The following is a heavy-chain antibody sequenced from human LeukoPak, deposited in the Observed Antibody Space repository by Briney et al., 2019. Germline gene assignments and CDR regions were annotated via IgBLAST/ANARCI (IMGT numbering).Heavy chain of an antibody. Sequence: PGGFLRLSCAASGFTFSDYYMSWIRQAPGKGLEWISYISSSGSSIFYADSVKGRFTISRDSAKNSVFLQMNSLRAEDTAVYYCARDIWLGPSVEYWGQGTLVTVSS. CDR1: GFTFSDYY. V-gene: IGHV3-11*01. D-gene: IGHD6-19*01. CDR2: ISSSGSSI. J-gene: IGHJ4*02. CDR3: ARDIWLGPSVEY.